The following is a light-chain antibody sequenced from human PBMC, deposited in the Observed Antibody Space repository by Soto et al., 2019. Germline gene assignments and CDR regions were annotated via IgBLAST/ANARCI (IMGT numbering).Light chain of an antibody. J-gene: IGKJ5*01. CDR3: QQYGSLIT. V-gene: IGKV3D-20*01. CDR1: QSVSSSY. CDR2: DAS. Sequence: EIVLTQPPATLSLSPGERATLSCGASQSVSSSYLAWYQHKPGLAPRLLIYDASTRATGIPDRFSGSGSGTDFTLTISRLEPEDFAVYYCQQYGSLITFGQGTRLEIK.